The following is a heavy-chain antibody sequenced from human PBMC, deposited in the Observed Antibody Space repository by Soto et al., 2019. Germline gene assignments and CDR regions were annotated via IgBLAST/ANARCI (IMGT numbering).Heavy chain of an antibody. CDR3: GRKGYCSSTSCSIYGMDV. J-gene: IGHJ6*02. CDR2: IWYDGNNQ. V-gene: IGHV3-33*08. D-gene: IGHD2-2*01. CDR1: GFTFSSYG. Sequence: PRAPLTLSAASPGFTFSSYGMHCARQASVKGLDSVPVIWYDGNNQYYADSAKVRFTISRDHFKYILHLQMNSLRAQDTSVYYFGRKGYCSSTSCSIYGMDVWGEG.